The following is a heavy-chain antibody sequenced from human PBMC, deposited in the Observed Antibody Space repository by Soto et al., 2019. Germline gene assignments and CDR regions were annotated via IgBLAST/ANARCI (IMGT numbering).Heavy chain of an antibody. D-gene: IGHD1-1*01. CDR2: ISSGYI. J-gene: IGHJ4*02. Sequence: EVQLVESGGGLVKAGGSLRLSCVASGFTFSRHTLNWVRQAPGKGLEWVALISSGYINHADSVKGRFTISRDDAKNSFYLQMNSLRDEDTGIYYCATRDVYNLALDYWGRGTLVTVSS. V-gene: IGHV3-21*04. CDR3: ATRDVYNLALDY. CDR1: GFTFSRHT.